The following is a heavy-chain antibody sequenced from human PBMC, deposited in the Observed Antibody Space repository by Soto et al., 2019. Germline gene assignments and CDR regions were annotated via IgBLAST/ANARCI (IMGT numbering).Heavy chain of an antibody. CDR3: AKESGDYYDSSGNDY. D-gene: IGHD3-22*01. V-gene: IGHV3-23*01. Sequence: PGGSLRLSCAASGFTFSRYAMSWVRQAPGKGLEWVSAISGSGGSTYYADSVKGRFTISRDNSKNTLYLQMNSLRAEETAVYYCAKESGDYYDSSGNDYWGQGTLVTVPS. CDR1: GFTFSRYA. CDR2: ISGSGGST. J-gene: IGHJ4*02.